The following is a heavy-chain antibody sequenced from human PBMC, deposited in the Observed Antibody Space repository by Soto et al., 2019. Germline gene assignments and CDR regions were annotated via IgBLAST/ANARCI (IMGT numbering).Heavy chain of an antibody. CDR2: ISGGGGST. CDR1: GFTFSSYA. V-gene: IGHV3-23*01. Sequence: GGSLRLSCAASGFTFSSYAMSRVRQAPGQGLEWVSAISGGGGSTFYADSVKGRFTISRDNSKNTLYLQMNSLRAEDTAVYYCAKDDYYDSSGYSSSFGYWGQGTLVAAAS. D-gene: IGHD3-22*01. CDR3: AKDDYYDSSGYSSSFGY. J-gene: IGHJ4*02.